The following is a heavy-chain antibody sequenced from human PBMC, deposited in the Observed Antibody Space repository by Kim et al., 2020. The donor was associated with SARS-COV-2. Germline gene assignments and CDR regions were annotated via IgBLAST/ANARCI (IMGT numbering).Heavy chain of an antibody. J-gene: IGHJ4*02. Sequence: SVKVSCKASGGTFSSYAISWVRQAPGQGLEWMGGIIPIFGTANYAQKFQGRVTITADESTSTAYMELSSLRSEDTAVYYCARGGGNGFIAAAGSPELPFDYWGQGTLVTVSS. D-gene: IGHD6-13*01. CDR3: ARGGGNGFIAAAGSPELPFDY. CDR1: GGTFSSYA. CDR2: IIPIFGTA. V-gene: IGHV1-69*13.